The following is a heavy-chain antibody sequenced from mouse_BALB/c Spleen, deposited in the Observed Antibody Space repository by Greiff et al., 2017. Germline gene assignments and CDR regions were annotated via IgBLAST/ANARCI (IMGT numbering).Heavy chain of an antibody. J-gene: IGHJ4*01. CDR3: ARGGWLRGMDY. D-gene: IGHD2-2*01. Sequence: QVQLQQSGAELVRPGSSVKISCKASGYAFSSYWMNWVKQRPGQGLEWIGQIYPGDGDTNYNGKFKGKATLTADKSSSTAYMQLSSLTSEDSAVYFCARGGWLRGMDYWGQGTSVTVSS. CDR2: IYPGDGDT. V-gene: IGHV1-80*01. CDR1: GYAFSSYW.